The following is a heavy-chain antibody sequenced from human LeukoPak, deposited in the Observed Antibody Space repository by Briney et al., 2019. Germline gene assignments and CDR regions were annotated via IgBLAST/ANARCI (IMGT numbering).Heavy chain of an antibody. CDR2: INPNSGGT. CDR3: ARVPSPTAMGFFFDY. V-gene: IGHV1-2*02. CDR1: GYTFTGYY. D-gene: IGHD5-18*01. J-gene: IGHJ4*02. Sequence: ASVKVSCEASGYTFTGYYMHWVRQAPGQGLEWMGWINPNSGGTNYAQKFQGRVTMTRDTSISTAYMELSRLRSDDTAVYYCARVPSPTAMGFFFDYWGQGTLVTVSS.